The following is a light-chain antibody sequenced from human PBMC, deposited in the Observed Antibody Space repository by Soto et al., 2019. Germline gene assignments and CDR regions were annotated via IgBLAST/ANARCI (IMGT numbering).Light chain of an antibody. CDR1: SSDVGGYQY. CDR3: SSYAGSNNYV. CDR2: AVN. J-gene: IGLJ1*01. Sequence: QSALTQPPSASGSPGQSVTISCTGTSSDVGGYQYVSWYQQYPGKAPKLMIYAVNKRPSGVPDRFSGSRSGNTASLTVSGLQAEDEADYYCSSYAGSNNYVFGTGTKVT. V-gene: IGLV2-8*01.